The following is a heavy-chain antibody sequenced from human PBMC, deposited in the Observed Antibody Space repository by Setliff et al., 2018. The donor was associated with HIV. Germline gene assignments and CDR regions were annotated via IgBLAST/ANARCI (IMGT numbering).Heavy chain of an antibody. V-gene: IGHV1-2*06. D-gene: IGHD3-16*01. CDR2: INPSSDGT. J-gene: IGHJ4*02. CDR3: ARVIMITFGGPDY. Sequence: ASVKVSCKASGYTFNNYGVMWVRQAPGQGLEWMGRINPSSDGTDFAQNFQGRVTMTRDTSMNTAYMELSRLRSDDTAVYYCARVIMITFGGPDYWGQGTLVTVSS. CDR1: GYTFNNYG.